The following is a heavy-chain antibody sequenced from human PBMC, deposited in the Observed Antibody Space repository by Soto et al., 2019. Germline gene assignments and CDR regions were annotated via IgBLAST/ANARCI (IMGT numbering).Heavy chain of an antibody. J-gene: IGHJ4*02. D-gene: IGHD5-12*01. CDR1: GYTFTGHH. Sequence: ASVKVSCKASGYTFTGHHMHGVRQAPGQGLEWMGWINPNSGGTNYAQKFQGWVTMTRDTSISTAYMELSRLRSDDTAVYYCARGWRGDGYNWVYWGQGTLVTVSS. V-gene: IGHV1-2*04. CDR2: INPNSGGT. CDR3: ARGWRGDGYNWVY.